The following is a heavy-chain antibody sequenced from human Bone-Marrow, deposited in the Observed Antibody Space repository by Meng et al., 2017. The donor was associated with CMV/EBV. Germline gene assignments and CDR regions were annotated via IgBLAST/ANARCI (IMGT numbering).Heavy chain of an antibody. CDR1: GGSISSYY. CDR3: ARDRGVDWNYGYYYYYGMDV. J-gene: IGHJ6*02. V-gene: IGHV4-59*01. D-gene: IGHD1-7*01. Sequence: GSLRLSCTVSGGSISSYYWSWIRQPPGKGLEWIGYIYYSGSTNYNPSLKSRVTISVDTSKNQFSLKLSSVTAADTAVYYCARDRGVDWNYGYYYYYGMDVWGQGTTVTVSS. CDR2: IYYSGST.